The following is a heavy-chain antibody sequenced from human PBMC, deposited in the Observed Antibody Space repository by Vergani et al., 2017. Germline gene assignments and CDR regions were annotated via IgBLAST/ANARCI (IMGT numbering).Heavy chain of an antibody. CDR3: ARDAAEYSSSPGWFDP. V-gene: IGHV1-8*02. Sequence: QVQLVQSGAEVKKPGASVKVSCKASGYTFTGYYMHWVRQAPGQGLEWMGWINPNSGNTGYAQKFQGRVTMTRNTSISTAYMELSSLRSEDTAVYYCARDAAEYSSSPGWFDPWGQGTLVTVSS. D-gene: IGHD6-6*01. J-gene: IGHJ5*02. CDR2: INPNSGNT. CDR1: GYTFTGYY.